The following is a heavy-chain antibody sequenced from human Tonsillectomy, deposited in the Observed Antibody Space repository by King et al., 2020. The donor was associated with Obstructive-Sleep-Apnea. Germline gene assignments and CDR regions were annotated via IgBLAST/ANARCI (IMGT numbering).Heavy chain of an antibody. D-gene: IGHD3-10*01. V-gene: IGHV3-49*03. Sequence: VQLVESGGGLVQPGRSLRLSCTVSGFTFGDYAMSWFRQAPGKGLEWVGVIRSEAYGGTTEYAASVKARFTISRDDSKSIGYLQMNSLKTEDTAVYFCTGGVGRGPTLYWGQGTLVTVSS. CDR3: TGGVGRGPTLY. CDR2: IRSEAYGGTT. CDR1: GFTFGDYA. J-gene: IGHJ4*02.